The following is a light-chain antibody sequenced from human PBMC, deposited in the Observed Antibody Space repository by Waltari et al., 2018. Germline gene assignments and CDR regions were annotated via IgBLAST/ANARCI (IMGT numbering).Light chain of an antibody. CDR3: ATWDSSLSGGV. CDR1: SSNIGNNY. V-gene: IGLV1-51*01. Sequence: HSVLTQPPSVSAAPGPDVTIFCSGSSSNIGNNYVSWYQQVPGTAPKLLIFDHNERPAWIPDRFSGSKSGTSATLDITGLQTGDEAHYYCATWDSSLSGGVFGGGTKVTVL. CDR2: DHN. J-gene: IGLJ2*01.